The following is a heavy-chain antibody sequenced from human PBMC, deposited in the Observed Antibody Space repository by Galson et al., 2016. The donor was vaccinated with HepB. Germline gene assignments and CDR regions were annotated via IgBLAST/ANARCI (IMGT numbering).Heavy chain of an antibody. CDR2: ISSGSNYI. D-gene: IGHD5-24*01. V-gene: IGHV3-21*01. CDR3: TRGWKAEWLQGQNVLDY. Sequence: SLRLSCAASGFAFTTYSMNWVRQAHGKSLEWVSSISSGSNYIYYAASVKGRFTISRDNARKSLSLQRSSLRADDTATYYCTRGWKAEWLQGQNVLDYWGPGTVVTVSS. J-gene: IGHJ4*02. CDR1: GFAFTTYS.